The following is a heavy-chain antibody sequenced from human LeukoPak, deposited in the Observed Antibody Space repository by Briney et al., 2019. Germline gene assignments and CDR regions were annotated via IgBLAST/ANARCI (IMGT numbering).Heavy chain of an antibody. D-gene: IGHD1-1*01. CDR2: ISWNSGSI. CDR3: AKLGTTGTTRGY. V-gene: IGHV3-9*01. CDR1: GFTFDDYA. J-gene: IGHJ4*02. Sequence: PGGSLRLSCAASGFTFDDYAMHWVRQAPGKGLEWVSGISWNSGSIGYADSVKGRFTISRDNAKNSLYLQMNSLRAEDTALYYCAKLGTTGTTRGYWGQGTLVTVSS.